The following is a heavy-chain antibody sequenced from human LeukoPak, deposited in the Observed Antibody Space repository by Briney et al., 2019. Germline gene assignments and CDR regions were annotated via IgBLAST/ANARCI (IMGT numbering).Heavy chain of an antibody. J-gene: IGHJ6*03. D-gene: IGHD6-6*01. CDR1: GGSISSSTYY. CDR3: ARQEGSSYYYYYMDV. CDR2: IYYSGTT. V-gene: IGHV4-39*01. Sequence: SETLPLTCTVYGGSISSSTYYWGWIRQPPGKGLEWIGNIYYSGTTYYNPSLKSRVTISVDTSKNQFSLKLSSVTAADTAVYYCARQEGSSYYYYYMDVWGKGTTVTVSS.